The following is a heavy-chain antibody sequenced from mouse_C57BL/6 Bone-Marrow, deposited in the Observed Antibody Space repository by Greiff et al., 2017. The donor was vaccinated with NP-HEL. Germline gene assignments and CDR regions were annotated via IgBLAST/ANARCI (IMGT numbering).Heavy chain of an antibody. CDR1: GYTFTDYY. D-gene: IGHD1-1*02. J-gene: IGHJ3*01. CDR3: ARGGVWCAY. V-gene: IGHV1-76*01. CDR2: IYPGSGNT. Sequence: QVHVKQSGAELVRPGASVKLSCKASGYTFTDYYINWVKQRPGQGLEWIARIYPGSGNTYYNEKFKGKATLTAEKSSSTAYMQLSSLTSEDSAVYFCARGGVWCAYWGQGTLVTVSA.